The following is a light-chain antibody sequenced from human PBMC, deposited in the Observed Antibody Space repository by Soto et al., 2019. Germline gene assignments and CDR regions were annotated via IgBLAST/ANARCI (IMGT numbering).Light chain of an antibody. J-gene: IGKJ2*01. CDR3: QQYGNSPPNT. CDR1: QSVSSSY. CDR2: GAS. V-gene: IGKV3-20*01. Sequence: EIVLTQSPGTLSLSPGERATLSCRASQSVSSSYLAWYQQKPGQAPRVLIYGASSRATGIPDRFSGSGSGTEFTLTISRLEPEDFAVDVCQQYGNSPPNTFGQGTKVEIK.